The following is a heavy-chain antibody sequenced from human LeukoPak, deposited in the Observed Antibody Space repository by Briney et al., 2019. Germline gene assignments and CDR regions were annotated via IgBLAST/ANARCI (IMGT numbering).Heavy chain of an antibody. CDR1: GGTFSSYA. V-gene: IGHV1-69*13. J-gene: IGHJ4*02. D-gene: IGHD3-10*01. CDR3: ARDVMVRGVKSSYFDY. CDR2: IIPIFGTA. Sequence: SVKVSCKASGGTFSSYAISWVRQAPGQGLEWMGGIIPIFGTANYAQKFQGRVTITADESASTAYMELSSLRSEDTAVYYCARDVMVRGVKSSYFDYWGQEALVTVSS.